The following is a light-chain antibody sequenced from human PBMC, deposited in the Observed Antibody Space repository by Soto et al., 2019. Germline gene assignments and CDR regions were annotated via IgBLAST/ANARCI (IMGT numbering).Light chain of an antibody. Sequence: QSALTQPASVSGSPGQSITISCTGTSSDVGSYNLVSWYQQHPGKAPKLMIYEVSKRPSGVSNRFSGSKSGNTASLTIFGLQAEDEADYYCCSYAGSVVFGGGTQLTVL. CDR1: SSDVGSYNL. CDR2: EVS. V-gene: IGLV2-23*02. CDR3: CSYAGSVV. J-gene: IGLJ2*01.